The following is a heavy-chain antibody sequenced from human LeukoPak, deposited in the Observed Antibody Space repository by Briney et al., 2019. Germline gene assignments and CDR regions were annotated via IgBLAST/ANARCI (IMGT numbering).Heavy chain of an antibody. J-gene: IGHJ4*02. CDR1: GGSISSDTSH. CDR3: GRTWGYYFDY. V-gene: IGHV4-39*07. D-gene: IGHD3-16*01. Sequence: SETLSLTCTVSGGSISSDTSHWGWIRQPPGKGLEWIGSIHYTGRTYYNPSLKSRVAISVDTSKSQFSLKLPSVTAADTAVYYCGRTWGYYFDYWGQGTLVTVSS. CDR2: IHYTGRT.